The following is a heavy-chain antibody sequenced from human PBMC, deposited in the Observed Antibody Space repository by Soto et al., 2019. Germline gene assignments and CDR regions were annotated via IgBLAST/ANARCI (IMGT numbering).Heavy chain of an antibody. Sequence: EVQLLESGGGLVQPGGSLRLSCAASGFTFSSNAMSWVRQAPGKGLEWISAISEGGGKTYYADSVKGRFTISRDNSKNTLDLQMNSLRAEDTALYYCAKALGYYDTSGTFDYWGHGTLVTVSS. J-gene: IGHJ4*01. CDR3: AKALGYYDTSGTFDY. CDR1: GFTFSSNA. V-gene: IGHV3-23*01. CDR2: ISEGGGKT. D-gene: IGHD3-22*01.